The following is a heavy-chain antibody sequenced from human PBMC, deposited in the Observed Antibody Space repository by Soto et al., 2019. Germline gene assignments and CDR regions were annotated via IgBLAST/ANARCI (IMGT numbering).Heavy chain of an antibody. D-gene: IGHD6-19*01. J-gene: IGHJ6*02. CDR3: ARDWGTPGRGSAVGYYYHYGMDV. V-gene: IGHV3-7*03. CDR2: IKDDGSEK. CDR1: EFTFNTYW. Sequence: EVQLVESGGGLVQPGGSLRLSCLASEFTFNTYWMNWVRQAPGSGLEWVANIKDDGSEKNYVDSVKGRFNISRDNAKNSLYLQMNSLRGEDTAVYFCARDWGTPGRGSAVGYYYHYGMDVWGQGTTVTVSS.